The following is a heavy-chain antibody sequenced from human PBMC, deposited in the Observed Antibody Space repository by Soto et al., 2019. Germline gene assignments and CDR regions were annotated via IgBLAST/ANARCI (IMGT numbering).Heavy chain of an antibody. CDR2: ISYDGSNK. D-gene: IGHD6-19*01. CDR1: VFTFSRYG. J-gene: IGHJ4*02. CDR3: AKDRERLSRIAVAAILDY. Sequence: WWSLRLSCSDSVFTFSRYGMHWVRQAPGKGLEWVAVISYDGSNKYYADSVKGRFTISRDNSRNTLYLQMNSLRAEDTAVYYCAKDRERLSRIAVAAILDYWGQGTLVTVSS. V-gene: IGHV3-30*18.